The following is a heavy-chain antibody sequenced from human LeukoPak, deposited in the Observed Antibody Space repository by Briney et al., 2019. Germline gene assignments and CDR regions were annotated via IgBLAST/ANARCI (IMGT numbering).Heavy chain of an antibody. D-gene: IGHD4-17*01. CDR2: IYYSGST. CDR1: GGSVSSGSYY. Sequence: SETLSLTCTVSGGSVSSGSYYWSWIRQPPRQGLEGVGYIYYSGSTNYNPSLKSRFTISVDTSKNQFSLKLSSVTAADTAVYYCARDGAYGAQFPGYYWGQGTLVTVSS. CDR3: ARDGAYGAQFPGYY. V-gene: IGHV4-61*01. J-gene: IGHJ4*02.